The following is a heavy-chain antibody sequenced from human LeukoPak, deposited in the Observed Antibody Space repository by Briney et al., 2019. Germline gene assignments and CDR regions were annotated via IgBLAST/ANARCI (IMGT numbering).Heavy chain of an antibody. CDR3: ARAGDVDTDVYGMDV. CDR2: SNDSGGT. Sequence: SETLSLTCAVYGGTFSGYYWSWIRQPPGKRLEWVGESNDSGGTNYNPSLKSRVTISVDTSKNQFSLKLSSVTAADTAVYYCARAGDVDTDVYGMDVWGQGTTVTVSS. D-gene: IGHD5-18*01. CDR1: GGTFSGYY. V-gene: IGHV4-34*01. J-gene: IGHJ6*02.